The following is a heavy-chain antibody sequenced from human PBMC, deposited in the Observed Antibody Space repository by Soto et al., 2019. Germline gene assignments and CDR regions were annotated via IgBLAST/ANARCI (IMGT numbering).Heavy chain of an antibody. CDR1: GYTFTNYG. D-gene: IGHD3-10*01. CDR2: ITPCNCDT. Sequence: QVQLVQSAAEAKKPGASVKVSCKASGYTFTNYGFSWVRQAPGQGLEWMGWITPCNCDTKYAEKCQDRVPMTTDISTIAVSMELTTLTSDDTAVYYCASAKVASGARYEPQREYWGQGTLVTVSS. J-gene: IGHJ4*02. CDR3: ASAKVASGARYEPQREY. V-gene: IGHV1-18*01.